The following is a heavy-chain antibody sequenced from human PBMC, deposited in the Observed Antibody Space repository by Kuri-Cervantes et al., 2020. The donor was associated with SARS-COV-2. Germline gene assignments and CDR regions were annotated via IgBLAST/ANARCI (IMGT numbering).Heavy chain of an antibody. J-gene: IGHJ3*02. CDR1: GGTFSSYA. D-gene: IGHD3-3*01. CDR2: IIPIFGTA. CDR3: ARSEAARVLRFLEWFVLRAFDI. Sequence: SVKVSCKASGGTFSSYAISWVRQAPGQGLEWMGGIIPIFGTANYAQKLQGRVTITTDESTSTAYMELSSLRSEDTAVYYCARSEAARVLRFLEWFVLRAFDIWGQGTMVTVSS. V-gene: IGHV1-69*05.